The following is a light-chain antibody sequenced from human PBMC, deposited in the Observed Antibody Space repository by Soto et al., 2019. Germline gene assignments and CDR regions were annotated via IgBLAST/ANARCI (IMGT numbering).Light chain of an antibody. CDR2: NVS. Sequence: QSALTQPASVSGSPGQSITISCTGTSSDVGGYNYVSWYQQHPGKAPKLMIYNVSNRPSGVSNRFSGSKSGNTASLTISGLQAEDEADYYCSSFKVFGTGTKVTVL. V-gene: IGLV2-14*03. CDR3: SSFKV. CDR1: SSDVGGYNY. J-gene: IGLJ1*01.